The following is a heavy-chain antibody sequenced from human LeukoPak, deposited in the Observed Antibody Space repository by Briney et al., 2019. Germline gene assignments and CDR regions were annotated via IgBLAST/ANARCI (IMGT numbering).Heavy chain of an antibody. CDR1: GYTFTSYY. D-gene: IGHD2/OR15-2a*01. J-gene: IGHJ4*02. CDR3: ARDPTPEYLHAQALYYFDY. Sequence: ASVKVSCKASGYTFTSYYMHWVRQAPGQGLEWMGIINPSGGSTSYAQKFQGRVTMTRDTSTSTVYMELSSLRPEDTAVYYCARDPTPEYLHAQALYYFDYWGQGTLVTVSS. CDR2: INPSGGST. V-gene: IGHV1-46*01.